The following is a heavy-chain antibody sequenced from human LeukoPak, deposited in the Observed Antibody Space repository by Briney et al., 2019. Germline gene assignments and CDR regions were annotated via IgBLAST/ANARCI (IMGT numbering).Heavy chain of an antibody. CDR2: IYHSGST. Sequence: SETLSLTCTVSGYSISSDYYWGWIRQPPGKGLEWIGSIYHSGSTYYNPSLKSRVTISVDTSKNQFSLKLSSVTAADTAVYYCASYPPRGGTSNWFDPWGQGTLVTVSS. CDR1: GYSISSDYY. D-gene: IGHD3-10*01. J-gene: IGHJ5*02. V-gene: IGHV4-38-2*02. CDR3: ASYPPRGGTSNWFDP.